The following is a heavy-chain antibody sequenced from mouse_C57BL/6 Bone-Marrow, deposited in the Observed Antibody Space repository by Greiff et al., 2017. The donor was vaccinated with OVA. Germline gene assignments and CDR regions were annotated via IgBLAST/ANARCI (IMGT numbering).Heavy chain of an antibody. Sequence: EVKLVESGGDLVKPGGSLKLSCAASGFTFSSYGMSWVRQTPDKRLEWVATISSGGSYTYSPDSVKGRFTISRDNAKNILYLQMRSLKSEDTAMYYCARPTTVVATGYFDVWGTGTTVTVSS. D-gene: IGHD1-1*01. CDR3: ARPTTVVATGYFDV. J-gene: IGHJ1*03. V-gene: IGHV5-6*01. CDR1: GFTFSSYG. CDR2: ISSGGSYT.